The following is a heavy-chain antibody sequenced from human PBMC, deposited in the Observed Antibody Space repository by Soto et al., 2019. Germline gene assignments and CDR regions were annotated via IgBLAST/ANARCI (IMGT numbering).Heavy chain of an antibody. CDR3: ARAEIAVAVLDV. Sequence: QVQLVQSGAEVKKPGSSVKVSCKASGGTFSSYAISWVRQAPGQGLEWMGGIIPIFGTANYAQKFQGRVTIXAXXAPSTAYMGMSSLRYEDTAVYYCARAEIAVAVLDVWGQGTTVTVSS. J-gene: IGHJ6*02. CDR2: IIPIFGTA. D-gene: IGHD6-19*01. CDR1: GGTFSSYA. V-gene: IGHV1-69*12.